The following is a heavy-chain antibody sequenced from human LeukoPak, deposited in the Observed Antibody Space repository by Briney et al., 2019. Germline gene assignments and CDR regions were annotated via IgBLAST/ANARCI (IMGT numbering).Heavy chain of an antibody. Sequence: SKTLSLTCTVSCGSISSYYWSWIWQPAGKGLEWIGRIYSSGSTNYNPSLKSRVTISVDTSKNQFSLKLSSETAADTAVYYCARRSHYYYYMDVWGKGTTVTVSS. J-gene: IGHJ6*03. CDR3: ARRSHYYYYMDV. V-gene: IGHV4-4*07. CDR2: IYSSGST. CDR1: CGSISSYY.